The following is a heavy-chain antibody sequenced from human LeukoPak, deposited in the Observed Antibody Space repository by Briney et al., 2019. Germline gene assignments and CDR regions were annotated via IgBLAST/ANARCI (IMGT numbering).Heavy chain of an antibody. D-gene: IGHD6-19*01. CDR3: AKEERGQWLVWAGSYYYGMDV. CDR1: EFTLSNYW. J-gene: IGHJ6*02. Sequence: GGSLRLSCADSEFTLSNYWVHWVRQAPGKGLEWVSGISWNSGSIGYADSVKGRFTISRDNAKNSLYLQMNSLRAEDTALYYCAKEERGQWLVWAGSYYYGMDVWGQGTTVTVSS. V-gene: IGHV3-9*01. CDR2: ISWNSGSI.